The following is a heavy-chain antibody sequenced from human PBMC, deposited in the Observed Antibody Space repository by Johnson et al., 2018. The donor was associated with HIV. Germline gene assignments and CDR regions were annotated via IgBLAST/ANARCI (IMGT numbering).Heavy chain of an antibody. V-gene: IGHV3-30*14. D-gene: IGHD1-26*01. CDR3: ASDGWELLGVAAFDI. CDR1: A. J-gene: IGHJ3*02. Sequence: AMHWVRQAPGKGLEWVAVISYDGSNKYYADSVKGRFTISRDNSKNTLYLQMNSLRPEDTAVYYCASDGWELLGVAAFDIWGQGTMVTVSS. CDR2: ISYDGSNK.